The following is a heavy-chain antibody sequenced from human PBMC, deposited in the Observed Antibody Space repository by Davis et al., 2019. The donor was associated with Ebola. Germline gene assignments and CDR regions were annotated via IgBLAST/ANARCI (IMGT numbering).Heavy chain of an antibody. CDR1: GGSFSGYY. Sequence: SETLSLTCAVYGGSFSGYYWSWIRQPPGKGLEWIGDINHSGSTNYNPSLKSRVTISVDTSKNQFSLKLSSVTAADTAVYYCASFHDYVWGSYSDYWGQGTLVTVSS. V-gene: IGHV4-34*01. J-gene: IGHJ4*02. CDR3: ASFHDYVWGSYSDY. D-gene: IGHD3-16*01. CDR2: INHSGST.